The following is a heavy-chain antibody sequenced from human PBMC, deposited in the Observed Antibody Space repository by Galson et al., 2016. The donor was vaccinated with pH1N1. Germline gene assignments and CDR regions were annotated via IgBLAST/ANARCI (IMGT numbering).Heavy chain of an antibody. J-gene: IGHJ1*01. D-gene: IGHD6-13*01. CDR2: IYYSGST. V-gene: IGHV4-39*07. Sequence: LEWIGSIYYSGSTYYNPSLKSRVTTSLDTSTNQFSLKLSSVTAADTAVYYCARGAAAGGTQYFQHWGQGTLVTVSS. CDR3: ARGAAAGGTQYFQH.